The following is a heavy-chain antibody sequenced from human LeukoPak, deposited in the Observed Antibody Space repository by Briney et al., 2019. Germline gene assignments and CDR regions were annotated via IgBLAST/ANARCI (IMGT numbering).Heavy chain of an antibody. CDR2: ISAYNGNT. J-gene: IGHJ3*02. D-gene: IGHD3-3*01. CDR1: GYTFTSYG. V-gene: IGHV1-18*01. Sequence: GASVKVSCKASGYTFTSYGISWVRQAPGQGLEWMGWISAYNGNTNYAQKLQGRVTMTTDTSTGTAYMELRSLRSDDTAVYYCARELRFLEWLYAFDIWGQGTMVTVSS. CDR3: ARELRFLEWLYAFDI.